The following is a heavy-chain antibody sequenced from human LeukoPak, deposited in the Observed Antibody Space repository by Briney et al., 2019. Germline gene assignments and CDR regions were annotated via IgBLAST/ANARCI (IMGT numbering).Heavy chain of an antibody. D-gene: IGHD3-10*01. CDR2: INHSGST. J-gene: IGHJ4*02. Sequence: PSETLSLTCAVYGGSFSGYYWSWIRQPPGKGLEWIGEINHSGSTNYNPSLKSRVTISVDTSKNQFSLKLSSVTAADTAVYYRARGPLGLVRGVLPFDFWGQGTLVTVSS. CDR1: GGSFSGYY. CDR3: ARGPLGLVRGVLPFDF. V-gene: IGHV4-34*01.